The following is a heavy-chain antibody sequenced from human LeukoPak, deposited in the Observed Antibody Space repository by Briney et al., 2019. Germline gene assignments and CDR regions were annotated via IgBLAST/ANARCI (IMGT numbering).Heavy chain of an antibody. J-gene: IGHJ5*01. D-gene: IGHD5-12*01. CDR2: ISITSKTI. Sequence: QPRGSPRLSCAASGFGFRDYEMNWVRQAPGKGLEWVSYISITSKTIHSADSVKGRFTISRDNTKNSLHLQMTRLRADDTAVYYCARGGLPAYDSWGQGTLDTVSS. V-gene: IGHV3-48*03. CDR3: ARGGLPAYDS. CDR1: GFGFRDYE.